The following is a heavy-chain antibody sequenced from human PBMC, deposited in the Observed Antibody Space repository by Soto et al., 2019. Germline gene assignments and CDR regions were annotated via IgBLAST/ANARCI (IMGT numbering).Heavy chain of an antibody. J-gene: IGHJ6*02. CDR2: IIPIFGTA. Sequence: QVQLVQSGAEVKKPGSSVKVSCEASGGTFSRYAISWVRQAPGQGLEWMGGIIPIFGTANYAQKFQGRVTIPADDSTHTAYMELSSLSSEDTAVYYCARAERPAPEAGVTTFYYYGLDVWGQGTTVTVSS. D-gene: IGHD4-4*01. V-gene: IGHV1-69*01. CDR3: ARAERPAPEAGVTTFYYYGLDV. CDR1: GGTFSRYA.